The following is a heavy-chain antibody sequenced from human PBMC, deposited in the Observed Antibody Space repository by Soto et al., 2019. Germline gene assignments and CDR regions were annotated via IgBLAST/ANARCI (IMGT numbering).Heavy chain of an antibody. CDR1: GGTMRIWGVA. Sequence: LTSAVCGGTMRIWGVAGSLIQQPPGKGLEWIGYIYLNRSTYSNPSLKSRVTISVDRAKNQFSLKLSPVTAADTAVYYCASVGTGVVPSTISWGWFDPWGQGTLVTVSS. J-gene: IGHJ5*02. V-gene: IGHV4-30-2*01. CDR2: IYLNRST. CDR3: ASVGTGVVPSTISWGWFDP. D-gene: IGHD2-2*03.